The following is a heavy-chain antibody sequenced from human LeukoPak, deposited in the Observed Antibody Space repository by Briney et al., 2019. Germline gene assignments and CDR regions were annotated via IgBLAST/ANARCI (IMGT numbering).Heavy chain of an antibody. D-gene: IGHD5-18*01. CDR1: GGSISSYY. CDR2: IYYSGST. V-gene: IGHV4-59*08. CDR3: ARQGGSGGYSYGYGNWFDP. Sequence: SETLSLTCSVSGGSISSYYWSWIRQPPGKGLEWIGYIYYSGSTNYNPSLKSRVTISVDTSKNQFSLKLSSVTAADTAVYYCARQGGSGGYSYGYGNWFDPWGQGTLVTVSS. J-gene: IGHJ5*02.